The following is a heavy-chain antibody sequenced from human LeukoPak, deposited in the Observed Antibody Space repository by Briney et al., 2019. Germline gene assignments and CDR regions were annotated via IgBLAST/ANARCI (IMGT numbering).Heavy chain of an antibody. V-gene: IGHV1-2*02. CDR1: GYTFTGYY. Sequence: ASVKVSCKASGYTFTGYYMHWVRQAPGQGLEWMGWINPNSGGTNYAQKFQGRVTMTRNTSISTAYMELSSLRSEDTAVYYCARGRNSLRGSYYDRWFDPWGQGTLVTVSS. J-gene: IGHJ5*02. D-gene: IGHD1-26*01. CDR3: ARGRNSLRGSYYDRWFDP. CDR2: INPNSGGT.